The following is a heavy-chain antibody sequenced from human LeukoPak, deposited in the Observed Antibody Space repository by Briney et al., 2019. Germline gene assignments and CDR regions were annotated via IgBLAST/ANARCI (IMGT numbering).Heavy chain of an antibody. CDR2: INPNSGGT. J-gene: IGHJ3*02. CDR3: AREPHYGDDNDAFDI. D-gene: IGHD4-17*01. V-gene: IGHV1-2*02. Sequence: GASVKVSCKASGYTFTGYYMHWVRQAPGQGVEWMGWINPNSGGTNYAQKFQGRVTMTRDTSISTAYMELSRLRSDDTAVYYCAREPHYGDDNDAFDIWGQGTMVTVSS. CDR1: GYTFTGYY.